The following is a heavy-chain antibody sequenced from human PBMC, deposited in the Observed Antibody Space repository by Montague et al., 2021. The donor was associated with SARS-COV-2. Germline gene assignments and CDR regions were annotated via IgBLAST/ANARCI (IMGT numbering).Heavy chain of an antibody. J-gene: IGHJ4*02. CDR2: INHRGTS. CDR1: GGPFSDYF. CDR3: ARGRQHFNMIVVVMTGGEYYFDY. D-gene: IGHD3-22*01. V-gene: IGHV4-34*01. Sequence: SETLSLTCAVYGGPFSDYFWTWIRQPPGKGLEWIGEINHRGTSNYNPSLKSRVSISVDTSKNQFSLYLGFVTAADTAVYYCARGRQHFNMIVVVMTGGEYYFDYWGQGTLVTVSS.